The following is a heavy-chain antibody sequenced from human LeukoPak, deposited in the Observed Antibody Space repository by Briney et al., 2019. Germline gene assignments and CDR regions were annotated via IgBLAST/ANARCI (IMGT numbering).Heavy chain of an antibody. Sequence: SETLSLTCTVSGGSISSSSYYWGWIRQPPGKGLEWIGSIYYSGSTNYDPSLKNRVTISVDTSKNQFSLKLSSVTAADTAVYYCARLMDTAMVPWYFDLWGRGTLVTVSS. CDR1: GGSISSSSYY. CDR3: ARLMDTAMVPWYFDL. CDR2: IYYSGST. V-gene: IGHV4-39*07. J-gene: IGHJ2*01. D-gene: IGHD5-18*01.